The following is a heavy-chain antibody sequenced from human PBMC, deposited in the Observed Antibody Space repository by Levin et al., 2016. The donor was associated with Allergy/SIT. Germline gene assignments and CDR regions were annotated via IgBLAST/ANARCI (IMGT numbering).Heavy chain of an antibody. CDR1: GGSFISYY. Sequence: SETLSLTCSVYGGSFISYYWSWIRQPPGKGLEWIGEINHRGSTNYNPSLKSRVAMSVDTSKNQFSLNLSSVTAADTAVYYCARGGPTLDYYHSWSVYHGAFDIWGQGTMVTVSS. CDR2: INHRGST. V-gene: IGHV4-34*01. D-gene: IGHD3-3*01. J-gene: IGHJ3*02. CDR3: ARGGPTLDYYHSWSVYHGAFDI.